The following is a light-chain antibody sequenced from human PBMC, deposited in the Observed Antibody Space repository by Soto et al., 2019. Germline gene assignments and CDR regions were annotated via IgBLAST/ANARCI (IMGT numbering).Light chain of an antibody. J-gene: IGKJ1*01. V-gene: IGKV3-20*01. CDR2: GAS. Sequence: EIVLTQSPGTLSLSPGERATLSCRASQSVSISYLSWYQQKPGEAPRLLIYGASSRATGIPDKFSGSGSETDFTLTISRLETEDFAVYYCKQYGSSPRTVGQGTNVEI. CDR3: KQYGSSPRT. CDR1: QSVSISY.